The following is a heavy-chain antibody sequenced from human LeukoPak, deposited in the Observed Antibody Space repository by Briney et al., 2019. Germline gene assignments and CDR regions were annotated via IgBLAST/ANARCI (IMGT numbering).Heavy chain of an antibody. Sequence: SQALSLTCAISGDSVSSNSAAWNWVRQSPSRGLEWLGRTYYSSKWYSHYSVSVKSRITINPDTSRNQFSLQLNSVTPEDTAVYYCARGPGYFQHWGQGTLVTVSS. V-gene: IGHV6-1*01. J-gene: IGHJ1*01. CDR1: GDSVSSNSAA. CDR3: ARGPGYFQH. CDR2: TYYSSKWYS. D-gene: IGHD2-8*02.